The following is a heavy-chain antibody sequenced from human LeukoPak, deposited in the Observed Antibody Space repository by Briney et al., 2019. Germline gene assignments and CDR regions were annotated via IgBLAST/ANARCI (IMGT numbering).Heavy chain of an antibody. D-gene: IGHD2-21*02. J-gene: IGHJ5*02. CDR1: GFTFSSYG. Sequence: GGSLRLSCAASGFTFSSYGMHWVRQAPGKGLEWVAVISYDGSNKYYADSVKGRFTISRDNSKNTLYLQMNSLRAEDTAVYYCAKERGLAYCGGDCYRQGNWFDPWGQGTLVTVSA. CDR2: ISYDGSNK. CDR3: AKERGLAYCGGDCYRQGNWFDP. V-gene: IGHV3-30*18.